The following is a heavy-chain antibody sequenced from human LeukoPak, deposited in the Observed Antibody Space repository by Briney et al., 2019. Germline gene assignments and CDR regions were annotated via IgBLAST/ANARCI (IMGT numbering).Heavy chain of an antibody. V-gene: IGHV5-10-1*01. CDR2: IDPSDSYT. CDR1: GYTFTSYW. J-gene: IGHJ4*02. CDR3: AGHGGISGAFDI. D-gene: IGHD2/OR15-2a*01. Sequence: GESLKISCQGFGYTFTSYWSGWVRQMPGNGLEWMGKIDPSDSYTNYSPSFQGHVTISAAKSISTAYLQWSSLKASDTAMYYCAGHGGISGAFDIWSQGTLFTVSS.